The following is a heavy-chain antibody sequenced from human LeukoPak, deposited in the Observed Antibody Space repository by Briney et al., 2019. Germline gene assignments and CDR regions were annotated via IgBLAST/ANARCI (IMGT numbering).Heavy chain of an antibody. CDR1: GFIFSTYW. CDR3: VGRRGYCSSTSCYETEQYFDY. J-gene: IGHJ4*02. Sequence: GGSLRLSCAASGFIFSTYWMQWVRQAPGKGLVWVSRINSDGSSTSYADSVKGRFTISRDNAKNTLYLQMNSLRAEDTAVYYCVGRRGYCSSTSCYETEQYFDYWGQGTLVTVSA. D-gene: IGHD2-2*01. CDR2: INSDGSST. V-gene: IGHV3-74*01.